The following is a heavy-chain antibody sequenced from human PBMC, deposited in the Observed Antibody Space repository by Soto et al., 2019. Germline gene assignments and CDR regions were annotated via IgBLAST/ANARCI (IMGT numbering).Heavy chain of an antibody. D-gene: IGHD1-1*01. CDR3: VRRDNWNDEASDY. Sequence: QVQLVESGGGVVQPGRSLSLSCAASGFMFSNHGMHWVRQAPGKGLEWVAVIWSDGNNRYYADSVKGRFTISRDNSKNTVYLQMNSLRDEETAVYYCVRRDNWNDEASDYWGQGTLVTVSS. V-gene: IGHV3-33*01. J-gene: IGHJ4*02. CDR2: IWSDGNNR. CDR1: GFMFSNHG.